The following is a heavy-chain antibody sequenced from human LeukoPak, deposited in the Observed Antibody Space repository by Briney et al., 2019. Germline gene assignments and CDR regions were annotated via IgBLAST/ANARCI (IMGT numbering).Heavy chain of an antibody. CDR3: AGGATKDAFDI. CDR1: GGSISSYY. V-gene: IGHV4-59*01. J-gene: IGHJ3*02. CDR2: IYYSGST. Sequence: PSETLSLTCTVSGGSISSYYWSWIRQPPGKGLEWIGYIYYSGSTNYNPPLKSRVTISVDTSKNQFSLKLSSVTAADTAVYYCAGGATKDAFDIWGQGTMVTVSS.